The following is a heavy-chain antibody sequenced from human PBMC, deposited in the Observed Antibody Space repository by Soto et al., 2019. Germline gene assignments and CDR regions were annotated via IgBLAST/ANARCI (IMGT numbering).Heavy chain of an antibody. CDR3: AKIHSGSSEDAFDV. V-gene: IGHV3-23*01. CDR1: GFTFSSYA. D-gene: IGHD6-19*01. Sequence: EVQLLESGGGLVQPGGSQRLSCAASGFTFSSYAMSWVRQGPGKGLEWVTLISGSGGVTDYAGSVKGRFTVSRDNSKNTMYLELNSLTAGDTAIYYCAKIHSGSSEDAFDVWGQGTVVTVSS. J-gene: IGHJ3*01. CDR2: ISGSGGVT.